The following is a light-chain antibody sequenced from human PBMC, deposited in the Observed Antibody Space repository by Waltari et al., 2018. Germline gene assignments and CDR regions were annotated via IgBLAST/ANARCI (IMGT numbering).Light chain of an antibody. CDR2: RAS. J-gene: IGKJ2*01. CDR1: QTINNW. Sequence: DIQMTQSPSTLSASVGDRVTIICRASQTINNWLAWYQQRPGKAPQLLIQRASVLQSGVPSRFSGSGSGTDFTLTISSLQADDFATYYCQQYETYSPYTFGQGTKVDLK. V-gene: IGKV1-5*03. CDR3: QQYETYSPYT.